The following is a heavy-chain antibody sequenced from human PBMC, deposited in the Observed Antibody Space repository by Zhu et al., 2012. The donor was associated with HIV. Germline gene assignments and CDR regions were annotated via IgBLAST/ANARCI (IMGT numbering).Heavy chain of an antibody. CDR2: MSYSGST. J-gene: IGHJ6*03. V-gene: IGHV4-28*01. CDR3: ARIREDILTGYYYYYMDV. CDR1: GYSISSSNW. Sequence: QVQLQESGPGLVKPSDTLSLTCAVSGYSISSSNWWGWIRQPPGKGLEWIAYMSYSGSTYYNVSLKSRVTMSVDTSKNQFSLKLRSVTAVDTAVYYCARIREDILTGYYYYYMDVWGKGTTVPVSS. D-gene: IGHD3-9*01.